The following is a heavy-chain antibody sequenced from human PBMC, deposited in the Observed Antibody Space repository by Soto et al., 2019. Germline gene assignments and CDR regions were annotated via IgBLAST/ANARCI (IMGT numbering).Heavy chain of an antibody. CDR1: GFTFSSYS. Sequence: GGSLRLSCVASGFTFSSYSIVWVRQAPGKGLEWLSYIFTTGTTMYYADSVKGRFTVSRDNAKNSVFLLLNSLRAEDTAVYYCARRLYYDSSGFEGGGMDVWGQGTTVTVSS. CDR2: IFTTGTTM. J-gene: IGHJ6*02. CDR3: ARRLYYDSSGFEGGGMDV. D-gene: IGHD3-22*01. V-gene: IGHV3-48*04.